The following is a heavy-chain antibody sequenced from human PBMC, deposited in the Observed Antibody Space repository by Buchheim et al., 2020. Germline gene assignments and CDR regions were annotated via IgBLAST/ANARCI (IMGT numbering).Heavy chain of an antibody. D-gene: IGHD4-23*01. V-gene: IGHV3-7*01. Sequence: EVQLVESGGGLVQPGGSLRLSCAASGLTFSKYWISWVRQAPGKGPQWVANIKQDGSEKYYVDSVRGRFTISRDNANNLLYLQMNNLRAEDTAVYYCATYGGYWYFDLWGRGTL. J-gene: IGHJ2*01. CDR1: GLTFSKYW. CDR2: IKQDGSEK. CDR3: ATYGGYWYFDL.